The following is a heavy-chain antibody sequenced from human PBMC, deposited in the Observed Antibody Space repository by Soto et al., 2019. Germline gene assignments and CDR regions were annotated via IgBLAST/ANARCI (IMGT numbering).Heavy chain of an antibody. CDR1: GGTFSSYT. CDR3: AGPDYYDSSGYYINNYYYYYGMDV. Sequence: QVQLVQSGAEVKKPGSSVKVSCKASGGTFSSYTISWVRQAPGQGLEWMGRIIPILGIANYAQKFQGRVTITADKSTSTASMELSSRSSEDTAVYYCAGPDYYDSSGYYINNYYYYYGMDVWGQGTTVTVSS. D-gene: IGHD3-22*01. J-gene: IGHJ6*02. V-gene: IGHV1-69*02. CDR2: IIPILGIA.